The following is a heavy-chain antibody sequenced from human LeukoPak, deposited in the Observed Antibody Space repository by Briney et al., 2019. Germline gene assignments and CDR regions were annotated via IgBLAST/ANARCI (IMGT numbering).Heavy chain of an antibody. V-gene: IGHV1-2*02. J-gene: IGHJ4*02. Sequence: GASVKVSCKASGYPFTGYYLHWVRQAPGQGLEWMGWINPNSGFTNYAQKFQGRVTMTRDTSISTAYMELSRLRSDDTAVYYCARLADCSSSSCRSFDYWGQGTLSPSPQ. CDR1: GYPFTGYY. CDR2: INPNSGFT. D-gene: IGHD2-2*01. CDR3: ARLADCSSSSCRSFDY.